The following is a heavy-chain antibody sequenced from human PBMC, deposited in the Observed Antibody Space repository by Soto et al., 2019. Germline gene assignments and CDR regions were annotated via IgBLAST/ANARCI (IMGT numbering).Heavy chain of an antibody. J-gene: IGHJ5*02. Sequence: GGSLRLSCAASGFTFSSYAMHWVRQAPGKGLEWVAVISYDGSNKYYADSVKGRFTISRDNSKNTLYLQMNSLRAEDTAVYYCARELSVAGPNWFDPWGQGTLVTVSS. CDR1: GFTFSSYA. CDR3: ARELSVAGPNWFDP. D-gene: IGHD6-19*01. CDR2: ISYDGSNK. V-gene: IGHV3-30-3*01.